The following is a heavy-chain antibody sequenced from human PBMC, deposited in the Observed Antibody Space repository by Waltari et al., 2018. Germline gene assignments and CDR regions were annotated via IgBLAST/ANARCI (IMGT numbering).Heavy chain of an antibody. D-gene: IGHD2-21*01. V-gene: IGHV3-21*01. CDR1: GFTFSSYS. CDR3: ARADPYCGGDCFEYGEYYYYMDV. J-gene: IGHJ6*03. CDR2: ISSISSYI. Sequence: EVQLVESGGGLVKPGGSLRLSCAASGFTFSSYSMNWVRQAPGKGLEWVSSISSISSYIYYADSVKGRFTISRDNAKNSLYLQMNSLRAEDTAVYYCARADPYCGGDCFEYGEYYYYMDVWGKGTTVTVSS.